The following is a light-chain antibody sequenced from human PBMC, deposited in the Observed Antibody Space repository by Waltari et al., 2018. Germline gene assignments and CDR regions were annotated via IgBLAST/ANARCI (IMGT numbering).Light chain of an antibody. J-gene: IGKJ4*01. Sequence: DIQMTQSPSSLSASVGERVTFTCRASQGIGTYLNWYQQKPGKPPKLLIYGASSLQSGVPSRFSGSGSGTHFTLTFSDLQPEDFATYYCQQSYSIPPGFGGGTKVEIK. CDR1: QGIGTY. V-gene: IGKV1-39*01. CDR2: GAS. CDR3: QQSYSIPPG.